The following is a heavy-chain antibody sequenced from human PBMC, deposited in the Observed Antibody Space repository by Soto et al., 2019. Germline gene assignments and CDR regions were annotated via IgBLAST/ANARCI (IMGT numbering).Heavy chain of an antibody. V-gene: IGHV3-53*01. J-gene: IGHJ4*01. Sequence: GGSLRLSCAASGFTVSSNYMSWVRQAPGKGLEWVSVIYSGGSTYYADSVKGRFTISRDNSKNTLYLQMNSLRAEDTAVYYCAREPPYDSSTGYNPPDYWGQGTLVTVSS. CDR3: AREPPYDSSTGYNPPDY. CDR1: GFTVSSNY. CDR2: IYSGGST. D-gene: IGHD3-9*01.